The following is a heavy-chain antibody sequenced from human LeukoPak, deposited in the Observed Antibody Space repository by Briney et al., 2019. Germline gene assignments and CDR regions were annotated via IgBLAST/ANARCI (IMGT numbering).Heavy chain of an antibody. CDR2: IYYSGST. D-gene: IGHD6-19*01. V-gene: IGHV4-4*02. Sequence: PSETLSLTCTVSGGSISSSNWWSWVRQPPGKGLEWIGSIYYSGSTYYNPSLKSRVTISVDTSKNQFSLKLSSVTAADTAVYYCARSYVAGIPGLDYWGQGTLVTVSS. CDR1: GGSISSSNW. J-gene: IGHJ4*02. CDR3: ARSYVAGIPGLDY.